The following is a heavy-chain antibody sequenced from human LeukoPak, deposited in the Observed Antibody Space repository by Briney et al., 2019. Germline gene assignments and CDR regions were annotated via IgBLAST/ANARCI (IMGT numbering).Heavy chain of an antibody. D-gene: IGHD1-26*01. CDR3: GRFSGGSYSNAFDI. J-gene: IGHJ3*02. CDR1: GYTFTSYD. V-gene: IGHV1-8*01. Sequence: ASVKVSCKASGYTFTSYDINWVRQATGQGLEWMGWMNPNSGNTGYAQKFQGRVTMTRNTSISTAYMELSSLRSEDTAVYYCGRFSGGSYSNAFDIWREGTVVSVSS. CDR2: MNPNSGNT.